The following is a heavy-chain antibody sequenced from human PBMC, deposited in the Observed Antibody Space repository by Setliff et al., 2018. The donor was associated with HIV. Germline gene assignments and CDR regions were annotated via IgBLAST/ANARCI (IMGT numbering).Heavy chain of an antibody. J-gene: IGHJ5*02. Sequence: SVKVSCKASGGTFSSYAISWVRQAPGQGLEWMGGIIPISGTANYAQKFQGRVTITTHESTSTAYMELSSLRSEDTAVYYCARDFGGYCSSMSCPGLFDPWGQGTLVTVSS. D-gene: IGHD2-2*01. CDR1: GGTFSSYA. CDR2: IIPISGTA. V-gene: IGHV1-69*05. CDR3: ARDFGGYCSSMSCPGLFDP.